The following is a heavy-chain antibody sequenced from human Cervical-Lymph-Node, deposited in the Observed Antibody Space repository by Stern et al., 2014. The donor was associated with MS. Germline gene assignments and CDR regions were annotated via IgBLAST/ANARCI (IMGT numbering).Heavy chain of an antibody. D-gene: IGHD1-1*01. J-gene: IGHJ6*02. V-gene: IGHV1-69*01. Sequence: VQLVESGAEVKKPGASVKVSCKASGGSLSSYAITWVRQAPGQGLEWVGWIIPVFGTANYAQKFQGRVRITADESTTIAYMELSSLRSEDTAVYYCARGVQLERLYYGMDVWGQGTTVTVSS. CDR2: IIPVFGTA. CDR1: GGSLSSYA. CDR3: ARGVQLERLYYGMDV.